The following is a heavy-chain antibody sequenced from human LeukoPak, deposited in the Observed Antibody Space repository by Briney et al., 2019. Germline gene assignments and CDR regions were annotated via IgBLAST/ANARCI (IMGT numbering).Heavy chain of an antibody. CDR1: GGSLSSYY. CDR3: AASNGRDGYNLFDY. V-gene: IGHV4-34*01. Sequence: SETLSLTCTVSGGSLSSYYWSWIRQPPGKGLEWIGEINHSGSTNYNPSLKSRVTISVDTSKNQFSLKLSSVTAADTAVYYCAASNGRDGYNLFDYWGQGTLVTVSS. D-gene: IGHD5-24*01. J-gene: IGHJ4*02. CDR2: INHSGST.